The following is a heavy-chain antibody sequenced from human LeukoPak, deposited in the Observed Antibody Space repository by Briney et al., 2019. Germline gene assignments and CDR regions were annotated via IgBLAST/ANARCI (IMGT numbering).Heavy chain of an antibody. CDR2: IYDSGSI. CDR3: ARGYSSSLYYFDY. CDR1: GGSVSSGSYY. Sequence: SETLSLTCTVSGGSVSSGSYYWTWIRQPPGKGLEWIGYIYDSGSINYNPSLKSRVTISVDTSKNQFSLKLSCVTAADTAVYYCARGYSSSLYYFDYWGQGTLVTVSS. D-gene: IGHD4-11*01. J-gene: IGHJ4*02. V-gene: IGHV4-61*01.